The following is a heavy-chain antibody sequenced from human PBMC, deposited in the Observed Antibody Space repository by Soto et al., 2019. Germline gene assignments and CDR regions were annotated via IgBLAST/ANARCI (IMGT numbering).Heavy chain of an antibody. J-gene: IGHJ4*02. CDR3: NKGGWYSYGRYYFDY. CDR1: GGSISSSSYY. CDR2: IYYSGTT. V-gene: IGHV4-39*07. Sequence: SETLSLTCTVSGGSISSSSYYWGWIRQPPGKGLEWIGSIYYSGTTYYNPSLKSRVTISVDTSKSQFSLKLSSVTAADTAVYYCNKGGWYSYGRYYFDYWGQGTLVTVSS. D-gene: IGHD5-18*01.